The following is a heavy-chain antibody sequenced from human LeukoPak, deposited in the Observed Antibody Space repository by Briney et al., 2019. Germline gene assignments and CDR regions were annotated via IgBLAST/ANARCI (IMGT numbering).Heavy chain of an antibody. CDR2: IYPRDSHT. J-gene: IGHJ4*02. Sequence: GESLKISRKGSGYSFTSYWISWVRPMSGESPEWIGIIYPRDSHTRYSPSLQSHGTISADESIITAYLQWSSLKASDTAMYYCARRVGSSSWFFDYWGQGTLVTVSS. V-gene: IGHV5-51*01. D-gene: IGHD6-13*01. CDR1: GYSFTSYW. CDR3: ARRVGSSSWFFDY.